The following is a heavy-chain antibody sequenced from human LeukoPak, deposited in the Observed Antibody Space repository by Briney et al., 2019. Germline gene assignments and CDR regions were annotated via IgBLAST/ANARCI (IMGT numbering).Heavy chain of an antibody. CDR3: ARVGQLYYYYYMDV. D-gene: IGHD6-13*01. J-gene: IGHJ6*03. V-gene: IGHV4-59*01. CDR2: IYYSGST. Sequence: PSETLSLTCTVSGGSISSYYWSWIQQPPGKGLEWIGYIYYSGSTNYNPSLKSRVTISVDTSKNQFSLKLSSVTAADTAVYYCARVGQLYYYYYMDVWGKGTTVTVSS. CDR1: GGSISSYY.